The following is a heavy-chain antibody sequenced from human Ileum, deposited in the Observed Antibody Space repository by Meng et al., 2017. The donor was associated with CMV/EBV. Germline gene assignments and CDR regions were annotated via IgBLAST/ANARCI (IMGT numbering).Heavy chain of an antibody. CDR2: ISGYTGNT. CDR3: TRDKSDAGREGFAH. Sequence: QVQLVQSGPAVRKPGASVSVSCRTSGYTFSGYGITWVRQAPGQGLEWMGWISGYTGNTHYGQKIQGRATMTTDTSTNTAYMELRSLRSDDTAVYYCTRDKSDAGREGFAHWGQGTLVTVSS. V-gene: IGHV1-18*01. CDR1: GYTFSGYG. J-gene: IGHJ4*02.